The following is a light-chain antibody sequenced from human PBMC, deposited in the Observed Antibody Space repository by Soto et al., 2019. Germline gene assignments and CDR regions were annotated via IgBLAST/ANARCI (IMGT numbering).Light chain of an antibody. CDR2: GAS. CDR3: QQYNNWPIT. J-gene: IGKJ5*01. CDR1: QNISNY. Sequence: EIVMTQSPATLSVSPGERATLSCRASQNISNYLAWYQQTPGQAPRLLIYGASTRATGFPARFSGSGSGTEFTLTIRSLQSEDFAFYYCQQYNNWPITFGHGTRLEIK. V-gene: IGKV3-15*01.